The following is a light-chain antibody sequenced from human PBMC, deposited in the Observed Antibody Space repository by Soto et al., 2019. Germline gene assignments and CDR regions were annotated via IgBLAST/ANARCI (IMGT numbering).Light chain of an antibody. CDR3: QQYNKRPYT. CDR1: QSVSSN. J-gene: IGKJ5*01. V-gene: IGKV3-15*01. Sequence: ELVMTQSPGTLSVSPGERATLSCRASQSVSSNLAWYQQKPGQAPRLLIYGASTRATGIPARFSGSGSGTEFTLIISSLQSEDFAVYYCQQYNKRPYTFGQGTRLEI. CDR2: GAS.